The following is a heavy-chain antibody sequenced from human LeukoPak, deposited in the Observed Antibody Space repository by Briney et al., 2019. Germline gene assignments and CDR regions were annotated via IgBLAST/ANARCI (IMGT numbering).Heavy chain of an antibody. Sequence: SETLSLTCAVYGESFSGYYWTWIRQPPGKGLEWIGEINHSGSTNYNPSLETRVNISIDTSKNQFSLKLRSVTAADTAVYYCARRRGAYGDYVYWGQGTLVTVSS. CDR2: INHSGST. CDR1: GESFSGYY. V-gene: IGHV4-34*01. D-gene: IGHD4-17*01. J-gene: IGHJ4*02. CDR3: ARRRGAYGDYVY.